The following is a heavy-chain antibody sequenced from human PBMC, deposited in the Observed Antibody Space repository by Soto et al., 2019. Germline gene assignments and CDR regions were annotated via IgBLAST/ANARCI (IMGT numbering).Heavy chain of an antibody. Sequence: GXSVKVSCKASGYSFTGYYMHWVRQAPGQGLEWMGWINPNSGGTNYAQKFQGRVTMTRDTSISTAYMELSRLRSDDTAVYYCARDSIAEAGTDYGMDVWGQGTTVTVSS. CDR1: GYSFTGYY. J-gene: IGHJ6*02. CDR2: INPNSGGT. D-gene: IGHD6-13*01. CDR3: ARDSIAEAGTDYGMDV. V-gene: IGHV1-2*02.